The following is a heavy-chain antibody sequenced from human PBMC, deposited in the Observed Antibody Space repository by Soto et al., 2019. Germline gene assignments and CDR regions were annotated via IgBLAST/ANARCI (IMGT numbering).Heavy chain of an antibody. CDR3: ATLERGGGSYYLDY. CDR1: GGTFSSYA. V-gene: IGHV1-69*13. Sequence: GXSVKVSCKASGGTFSSYAISWVRQAPGQGLEWMGVIIPIFGTANYAQKFQGRVTITADESTSTAYMELSSLRSEDTAVYYCATLERGGGSYYLDYWGQGTLVTVSS. D-gene: IGHD1-26*01. J-gene: IGHJ4*02. CDR2: IIPIFGTA.